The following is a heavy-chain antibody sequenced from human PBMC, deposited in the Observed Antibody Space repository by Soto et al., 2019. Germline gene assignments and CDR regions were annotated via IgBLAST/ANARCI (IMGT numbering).Heavy chain of an antibody. CDR3: AKVAPFILGSPF. D-gene: IGHD2-21*01. CDR1: GFDFSGSE. CDR2: ITGSGGAM. V-gene: IGHV3-48*03. J-gene: IGHJ4*02. Sequence: EVKLVESGGGLVQPGGSLRLSCTASGFDFSGSEMNWFRQAPGKGLEWVAYITGSGGAMFHADSVKGRFSISRDNAKNSLFLEMNNLPADDAGLYYCAKVAPFILGSPFWGQGTLVTVSS.